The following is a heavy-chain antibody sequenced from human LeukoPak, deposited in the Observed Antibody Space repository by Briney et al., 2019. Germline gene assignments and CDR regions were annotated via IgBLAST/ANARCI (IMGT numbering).Heavy chain of an antibody. CDR1: GFAFSSYA. CDR3: ARQAPGPVTTWPLFDY. V-gene: IGHV3-30*01. J-gene: IGHJ4*02. CDR2: ISFDGSDK. D-gene: IGHD4-17*01. Sequence: PGRSLRLSCAASGFAFSSYAMHWVRQAPGKGLEWVAVISFDGSDKRYADSVKGRFTISRDNSKNTLYLQMNSLRADDTAVYYCARQAPGPVTTWPLFDYCGRGTLVTVSS.